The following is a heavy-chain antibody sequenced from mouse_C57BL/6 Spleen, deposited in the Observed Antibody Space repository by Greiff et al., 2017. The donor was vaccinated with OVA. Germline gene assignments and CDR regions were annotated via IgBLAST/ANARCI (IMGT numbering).Heavy chain of an antibody. CDR2: IYPGDGDT. D-gene: IGHD3-2*02. Sequence: VQLQQSGAELVKPGASVKISCKASGYAFSSYWMNWVKQRPGKGLEGIGQIYPGDGDTNYNGKFKGKATLTADKSSSTAYMQLSSLTSEDSAVYFWARLDSSGPYFDYWGQGTTLTVSS. CDR3: ARLDSSGPYFDY. J-gene: IGHJ2*01. CDR1: GYAFSSYW. V-gene: IGHV1-80*01.